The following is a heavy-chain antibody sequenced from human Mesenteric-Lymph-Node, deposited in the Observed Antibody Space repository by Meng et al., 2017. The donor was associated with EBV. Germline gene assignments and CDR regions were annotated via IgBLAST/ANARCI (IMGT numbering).Heavy chain of an antibody. J-gene: IGHJ5*02. Sequence: QGEVVTVGADSQDPWVSVKVSCKASGYTFTGYYMHWVRQAPGQGLGWMGWINPNSGGTNYAQKFQGWVTMTRDTSTSTAYMELSRLRSDDTAVYYCARMGCSSTSCYVGWFDPWGQGTLVTVSS. CDR3: ARMGCSSTSCYVGWFDP. CDR1: GYTFTGYY. D-gene: IGHD2-2*01. CDR2: INPNSGGT. V-gene: IGHV1-2*04.